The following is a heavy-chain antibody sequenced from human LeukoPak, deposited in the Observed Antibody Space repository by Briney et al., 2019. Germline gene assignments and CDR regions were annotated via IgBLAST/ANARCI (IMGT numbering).Heavy chain of an antibody. CDR1: GGSVSSSSHY. Sequence: SETLSLTCSVSGSVSGGSVSSSSHYWGWIRQPPGKGLEWIGSIYYTGNTYYNLSLKSRVTISIDTSKSQFSLRLSSVTAADTAIYYCARAWSGYNYGLFDYWGQGTLVTVSS. CDR2: IYYTGNT. V-gene: IGHV4-39*07. J-gene: IGHJ4*02. D-gene: IGHD5-18*01. CDR3: ARAWSGYNYGLFDY.